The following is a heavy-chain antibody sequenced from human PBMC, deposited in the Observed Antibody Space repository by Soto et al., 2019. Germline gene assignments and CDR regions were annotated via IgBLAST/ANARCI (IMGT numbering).Heavy chain of an antibody. CDR2: ISYSGST. CDR1: GGSISSYS. Sequence: QLQLQESGPGLVKPSETLSLTCTVSGGSISSYSWSWIRQPPGKGLEWIGYISYSGSTNYNPSLKCRVTLSVDTSKHQFSLKLSSVTAADTAVYYCARAVTMLGWFDPWGQGTLFTVSS. D-gene: IGHD3-10*02. J-gene: IGHJ5*02. CDR3: ARAVTMLGWFDP. V-gene: IGHV4-59*01.